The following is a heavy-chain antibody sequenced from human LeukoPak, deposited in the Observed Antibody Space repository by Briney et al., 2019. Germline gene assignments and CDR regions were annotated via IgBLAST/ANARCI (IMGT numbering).Heavy chain of an antibody. CDR2: INPSGGST. V-gene: IGHV1-46*01. CDR1: GYTFTSYY. Sequence: ASVKVSCKASGYTFTSYYMHWVRQAPGQGLEWMGIINPSGGSTSYAQKFQGRVTMTRDMSTSTVYMELSSLRSEDTAVYYCARDSSRAVAGTRGFDPWGQGTLVTVSS. D-gene: IGHD6-19*01. J-gene: IGHJ5*02. CDR3: ARDSSRAVAGTRGFDP.